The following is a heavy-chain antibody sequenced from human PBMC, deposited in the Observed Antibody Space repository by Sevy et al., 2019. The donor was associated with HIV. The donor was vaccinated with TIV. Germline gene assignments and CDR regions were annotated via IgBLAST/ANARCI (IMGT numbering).Heavy chain of an antibody. CDR3: AKSGYDYVCWSYLLKGYDAFDI. CDR2: ISGSGGST. Sequence: GGSLRLSCAASGFTFSSYAMSWVRQAPGKGLEWVSAISGSGGSTYYADSVKGRFTISRDNSKNTLYLQMNSLRAEDTAVYYCAKSGYDYVCWSYLLKGYDAFDIWGQGTMVTVSS. V-gene: IGHV3-23*01. D-gene: IGHD3-16*02. CDR1: GFTFSSYA. J-gene: IGHJ3*02.